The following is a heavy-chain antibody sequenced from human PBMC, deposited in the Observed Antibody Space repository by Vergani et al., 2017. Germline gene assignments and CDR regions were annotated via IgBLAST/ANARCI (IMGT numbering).Heavy chain of an antibody. CDR3: AKPAAAGPRGYYYYMDV. CDR2: ISGSGGST. D-gene: IGHD6-13*01. Sequence: EVQLLESGGGLVQPGGSLRLSCAVSGFTFSSYAMSWVRQAPGKGLEWVSAISGSGGSTYYADSVKGRFTISRDNSKNTLYLQMNSLRAADTAVYYCAKPAAAGPRGYYYYMDVWGKGTTVTVSS. V-gene: IGHV3-23*01. J-gene: IGHJ6*03. CDR1: GFTFSSYA.